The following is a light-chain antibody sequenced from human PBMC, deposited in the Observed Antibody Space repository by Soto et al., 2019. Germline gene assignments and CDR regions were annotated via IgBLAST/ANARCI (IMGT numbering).Light chain of an antibody. CDR1: QGISNY. CDR2: AAS. J-gene: IGKJ4*01. CDR3: QKYNSALT. V-gene: IGKV1-27*01. Sequence: DIRMTQSPSSLSASVGDRVTITCRASQGISNYLAWYQQKPGKVPKLLIYAASTLQSGVPSRFSGSGSGTDFTLTISSLQPEDVATYYCQKYNSALTFGGVTKVEIK.